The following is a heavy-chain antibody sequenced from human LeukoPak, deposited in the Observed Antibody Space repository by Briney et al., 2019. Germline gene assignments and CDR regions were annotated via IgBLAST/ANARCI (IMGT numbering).Heavy chain of an antibody. CDR2: IKQDGSEK. V-gene: IGHV3-7*01. Sequence: GGSLRLSCAASGFTFSSYWISWVRQAPGKGLEWVANIKQDGSEKYYVDSVKGRFTISRDNAKNSLYLQMNSLRAEDTAVYYCAREGYYDSSGYYRWGQGTLVTVSS. CDR1: GFTFSSYW. D-gene: IGHD3-22*01. J-gene: IGHJ4*02. CDR3: AREGYYDSSGYYR.